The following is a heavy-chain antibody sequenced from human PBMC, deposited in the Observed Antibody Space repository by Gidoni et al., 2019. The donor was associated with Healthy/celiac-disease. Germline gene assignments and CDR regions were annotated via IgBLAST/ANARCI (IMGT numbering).Heavy chain of an antibody. CDR1: GYTFTGSY. CDR3: ARGGNSYCSSTSCYSWFDP. D-gene: IGHD2-2*02. V-gene: IGHV1-2*04. Sequence: QVQLVQSGAEVKKPGASVKVSCKASGYTFTGSYMHWVRQAPGQGLEWMGGINPNSGGTNYAQKFQGWVTMTRDTSISTAYMELSRLRSDDTAVYYCARGGNSYCSSTSCYSWFDPWGQGTLVTVSS. CDR2: INPNSGGT. J-gene: IGHJ5*02.